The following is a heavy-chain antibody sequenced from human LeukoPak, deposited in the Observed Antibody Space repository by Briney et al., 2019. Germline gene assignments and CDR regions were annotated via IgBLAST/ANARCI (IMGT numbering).Heavy chain of an antibody. CDR1: GFTLSDYY. D-gene: IGHD3-3*01. Sequence: PGGSLRLSCAASGFTLSDYYMNWIRQTPGKGLEWLSYISSTGSTIYYADSVRGRFTISRDNAKNSLYLQMNSLRAEDTGVYYCVRMNYDFWSGYYPYFDFWGQGNLVTVSS. J-gene: IGHJ4*02. CDR2: ISSTGSTI. CDR3: VRMNYDFWSGYYPYFDF. V-gene: IGHV3-11*04.